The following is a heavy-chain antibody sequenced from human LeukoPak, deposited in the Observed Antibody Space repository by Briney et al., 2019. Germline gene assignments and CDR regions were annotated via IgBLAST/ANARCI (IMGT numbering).Heavy chain of an antibody. CDR2: IYYCGSI. CDR1: VGFISSYY. V-gene: IGHV4-59*01. Sequence: LWTLPVTRLFSVGFISSYYWSWLGPPPAREVEWIGYIYYCGSINYKPSLKRRVTISVETSKNQFSLKLRSVTAADTAVFYCARGGYYGSGSDVRFDPWGQGTLVTVSS. J-gene: IGHJ5*02. D-gene: IGHD3-10*01. CDR3: ARGGYYGSGSDVRFDP.